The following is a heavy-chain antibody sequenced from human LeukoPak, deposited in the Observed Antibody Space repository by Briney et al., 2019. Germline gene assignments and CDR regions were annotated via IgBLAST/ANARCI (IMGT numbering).Heavy chain of an antibody. D-gene: IGHD3-3*01. Sequence: SETQSLTCTVSGGSISSSSYYWGWIRQPPGKGLEWIGSIYYSGSTYYNPSLKSRVTISVDTSKNQFSLKLSSVTAADTAVYYCARHAPILRVLNRFWSGYYLDYWGQGTLVTVSS. J-gene: IGHJ4*02. CDR3: ARHAPILRVLNRFWSGYYLDY. V-gene: IGHV4-39*01. CDR1: GGSISSSSYY. CDR2: IYYSGST.